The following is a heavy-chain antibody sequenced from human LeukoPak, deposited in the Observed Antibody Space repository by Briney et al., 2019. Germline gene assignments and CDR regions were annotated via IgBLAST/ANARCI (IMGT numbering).Heavy chain of an antibody. D-gene: IGHD3-10*01. Sequence: GGSLRLSCAASGFTFNSHSMNWVRQAPGKGLQWVSSISSSSSYIYYADSVKGRFTISRDNAKKSLYLQMNSLRAEDTAVYYCARDRSGFGDHLNWDQGTLVTVSS. J-gene: IGHJ4*02. CDR3: ARDRSGFGDHLN. V-gene: IGHV3-21*01. CDR2: ISSSSSYI. CDR1: GFTFNSHS.